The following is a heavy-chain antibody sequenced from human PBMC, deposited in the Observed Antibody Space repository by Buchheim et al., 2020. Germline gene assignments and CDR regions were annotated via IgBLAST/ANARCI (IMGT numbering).Heavy chain of an antibody. CDR2: INHSGST. D-gene: IGHD6-19*01. CDR3: VGAVAGTSNFDY. V-gene: IGHV4-34*01. Sequence: QVQLQQWGAGLLKPSGTLSLTCAVYGGSFSGYYWSWIRQPPGKGLECIGEINHSGSTNYNPSLKSRVTISVDTSKNQFSLKLSSVTAADTAVYYCVGAVAGTSNFDYWGQGTL. CDR1: GGSFSGYY. J-gene: IGHJ4*02.